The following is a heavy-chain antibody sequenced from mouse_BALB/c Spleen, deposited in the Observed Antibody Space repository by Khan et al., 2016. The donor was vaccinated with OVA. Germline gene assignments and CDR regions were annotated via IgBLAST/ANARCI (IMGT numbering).Heavy chain of an antibody. Sequence: VQLQQSGTVLARPGASVKMSCKGSGYTFTNYWMHWVKQRPGQGLEWIGVIYPGNSDTNSNQKFKGKAKLTAVTSTSTAYMELNSLTNEDSAVYYCTRNGFGNYESWDYWGQGTTLTVSS. V-gene: IGHV1-5*01. J-gene: IGHJ2*01. CDR3: TRNGFGNYESWDY. CDR2: IYPGNSDT. D-gene: IGHD2-1*01. CDR1: GYTFTNYW.